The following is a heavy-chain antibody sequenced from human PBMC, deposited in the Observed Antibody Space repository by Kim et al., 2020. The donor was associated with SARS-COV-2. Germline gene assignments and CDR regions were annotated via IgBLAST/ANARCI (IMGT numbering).Heavy chain of an antibody. CDR2: VYYLGDP. CDR3: ARGERRGTLHTYRTGGFDF. Sequence: SETLSLTCTVSGGGVNRGGYFWSWIRQPPGGAPEWIGYVYYLGDPNYNPSLKSRVTISLDTSKSQFSLTLNSVTAADTAIYFCARGERRGTLHTYRTGGFDFWGHGTLVTV. J-gene: IGHJ4*01. CDR1: GGGVNRGGYF. D-gene: IGHD3-16*01. V-gene: IGHV4-61*08.